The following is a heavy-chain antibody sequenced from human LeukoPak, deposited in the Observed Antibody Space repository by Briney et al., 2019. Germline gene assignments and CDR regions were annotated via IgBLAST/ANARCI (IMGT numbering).Heavy chain of an antibody. CDR2: ISSSGSTI. Sequence: GGSLRLSCAASGFTFSDYYMNWIRQAPGKGLEWVSYISSSGSTIYYADSVKGRFTISRDNAKSSLYLQMNSLRAEDMALYYCVKSPRGAVWYYFDYWGQGTLVTVSS. CDR3: VKSPRGAVWYYFDY. D-gene: IGHD3-10*01. J-gene: IGHJ4*02. CDR1: GFTFSDYY. V-gene: IGHV3-11*01.